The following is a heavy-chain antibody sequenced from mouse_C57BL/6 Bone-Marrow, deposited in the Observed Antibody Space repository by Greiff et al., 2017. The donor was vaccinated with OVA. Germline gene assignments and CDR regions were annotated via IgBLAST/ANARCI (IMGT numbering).Heavy chain of an antibody. Sequence: EVKVVESGGGLVQPGGSLKLSCAASGFTFSDYYMYWVRQTPEKRLEWVAYISNGGGSTYYPDTVKGRFTISRDNAKNTLYLQMSRLKSEDTAMYYCARRYDYAWFAYWGQGTLVTVSA. CDR3: ARRYDYAWFAY. V-gene: IGHV5-12*01. D-gene: IGHD2-4*01. CDR1: GFTFSDYY. J-gene: IGHJ3*01. CDR2: ISNGGGST.